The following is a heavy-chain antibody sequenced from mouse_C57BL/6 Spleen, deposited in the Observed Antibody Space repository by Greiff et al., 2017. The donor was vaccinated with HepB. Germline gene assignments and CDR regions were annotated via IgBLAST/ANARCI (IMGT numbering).Heavy chain of an antibody. CDR1: GYTFTSYW. CDR2: IDPSDSYT. CDR3: ARKPFYYDYEAWFAY. J-gene: IGHJ3*01. D-gene: IGHD2-4*01. Sequence: QVQLQQPAAELVKPGASVKLSCKASGYTFTSYWMQWVKQRPGQGLEWIGEIDPSDSYTNYNQKFKGKATLTVDTSSSTAYMQLSSLTSEDSAVYYCARKPFYYDYEAWFAYWGQGTLVTVSA. V-gene: IGHV1-50*01.